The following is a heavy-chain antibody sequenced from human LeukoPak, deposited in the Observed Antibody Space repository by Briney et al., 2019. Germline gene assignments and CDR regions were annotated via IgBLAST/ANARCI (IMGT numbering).Heavy chain of an antibody. CDR1: GYTFTGYY. D-gene: IGHD6-6*01. J-gene: IGHJ4*02. CDR2: INPNSGGT. Sequence: ASVKVSCKASGYTFTGYYMHWVRQAPGQGLEWMGWINPNSGGTNYAQKFQGRVTMTGDTSISTAYMDLTHLRSDDTAVYYCARDHAALAARPFDYWGQGTLVTVSS. CDR3: ARDHAALAARPFDY. V-gene: IGHV1-2*02.